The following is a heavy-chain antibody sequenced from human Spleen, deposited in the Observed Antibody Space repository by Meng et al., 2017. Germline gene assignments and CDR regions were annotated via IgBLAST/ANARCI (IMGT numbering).Heavy chain of an antibody. Sequence: GGSLRLSCAASGFTFSSYAMHWVRQAPGKGLEWVAVISYDGSNKYYADSVKGRFTISRDNSKNTLYLQMNSLRAEETAVYYCARDYGPNSSGYYFDYWGQGTLVTVSS. CDR3: ARDYGPNSSGYYFDY. CDR1: GFTFSSYA. CDR2: ISYDGSNK. J-gene: IGHJ4*02. V-gene: IGHV3-30*04. D-gene: IGHD3-22*01.